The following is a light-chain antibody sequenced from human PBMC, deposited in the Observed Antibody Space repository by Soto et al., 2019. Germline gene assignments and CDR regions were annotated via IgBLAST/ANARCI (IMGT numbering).Light chain of an antibody. V-gene: IGLV2-14*01. CDR1: SSDVGGYNS. CDR3: SSYTSSSTLVV. CDR2: EVT. Sequence: QSALTQPASVSGSPGQSITISCTGTSSDVGGYNSVSWYQQHPGTAPKLIIYEVTYWPSGVSNRFSGSKSGNTASLIISGLQAEDEADYYCSSYTSSSTLVVFGRGTKLTVL. J-gene: IGLJ2*01.